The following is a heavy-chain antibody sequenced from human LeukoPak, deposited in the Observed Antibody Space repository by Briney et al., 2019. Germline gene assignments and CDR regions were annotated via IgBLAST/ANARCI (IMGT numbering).Heavy chain of an antibody. V-gene: IGHV3-23*01. Sequence: GGSLRLSCAASGFTFSSYAMSWIRQAPGKGLEWLSAISATTGTTFYADSVKGRFTISRDSSKNALYLQMNNLRAEDTAVYYCATKTSYGDRYFDYWGQGTLVTVSS. J-gene: IGHJ4*02. CDR1: GFTFSSYA. CDR3: ATKTSYGDRYFDY. CDR2: ISATTGTT. D-gene: IGHD4-17*01.